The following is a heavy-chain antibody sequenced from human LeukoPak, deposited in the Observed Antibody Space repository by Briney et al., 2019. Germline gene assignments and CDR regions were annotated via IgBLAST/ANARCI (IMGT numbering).Heavy chain of an antibody. V-gene: IGHV4-39*01. Sequence: PSETLSLTCTVSGGSISSTSYYWGGIRQPPGKGLEWIGTINYSGSTYYNPSLKSRVTISVDTSKNQISLKLNSVTAADTAMYYCARHGDLLSPFQTWGQGTLVTVSS. CDR1: GGSISSTSYY. D-gene: IGHD2-21*02. CDR3: ARHGDLLSPFQT. CDR2: INYSGST. J-gene: IGHJ5*02.